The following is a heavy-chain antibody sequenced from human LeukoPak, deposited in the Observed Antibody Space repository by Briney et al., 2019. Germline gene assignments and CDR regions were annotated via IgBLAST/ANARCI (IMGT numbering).Heavy chain of an antibody. J-gene: IGHJ4*02. V-gene: IGHV5-51*01. D-gene: IGHD3-22*01. Sequence: GGSLRISCKGSGYSFTSYWIGWVRQMPGKGLEWMGIIYPGDSDTRYSPSFQGQVTISADKSISTAYLQWSSLKASDTAMYYCARPTDSSGYYYFDYWGQGTLVTVSS. CDR2: IYPGDSDT. CDR3: ARPTDSSGYYYFDY. CDR1: GYSFTSYW.